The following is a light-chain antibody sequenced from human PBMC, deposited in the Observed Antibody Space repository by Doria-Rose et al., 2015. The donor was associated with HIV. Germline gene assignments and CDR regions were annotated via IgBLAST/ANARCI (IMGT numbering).Light chain of an antibody. Sequence: TQSPGTLSLSPGERATLSCRASQSFSSTYLAWYQQKPGQAPSLLIYDGSTTATGIPDRFSASGPGTDFTLTINRLEPEDFALYYCHQCGTSWTFGQGTKVEI. J-gene: IGKJ1*01. V-gene: IGKV3-20*01. CDR2: DGS. CDR1: QSFSSTY. CDR3: HQCGTSWT.